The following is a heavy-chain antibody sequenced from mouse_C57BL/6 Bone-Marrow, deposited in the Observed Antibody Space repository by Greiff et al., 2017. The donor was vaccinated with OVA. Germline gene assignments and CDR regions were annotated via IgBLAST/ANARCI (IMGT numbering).Heavy chain of an antibody. CDR3: AKGGIYYDGSSYVEFAY. CDR1: GYTFTSYW. Sequence: QVQLQQPGAELVKPGASVKMSCKASGYTFTSYWITWVKQRPGQGLEWIGDIYPGSGSTNYNEKFKSKATLTVDTSSSTAYMQLSSLTSEDSAVYYCAKGGIYYDGSSYVEFAYWGQGTLVTVSA. D-gene: IGHD1-1*01. CDR2: IYPGSGST. V-gene: IGHV1-55*01. J-gene: IGHJ3*01.